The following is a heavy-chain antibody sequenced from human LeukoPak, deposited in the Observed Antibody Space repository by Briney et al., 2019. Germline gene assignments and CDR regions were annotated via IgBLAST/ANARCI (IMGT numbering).Heavy chain of an antibody. J-gene: IGHJ3*02. CDR2: ISVTGGST. CDR3: AKARIVVVIIDAFDI. Sequence: GGSLGLSCAASGFTFSSYAMSWVRQAPGKGLEWVSVISVTGGSTYYADSVKGRFTISRDNSKNTLFLQMNSLRAEDTAVYYCAKARIVVVIIDAFDIWGQGTMVTVSS. D-gene: IGHD3-22*01. V-gene: IGHV3-23*01. CDR1: GFTFSSYA.